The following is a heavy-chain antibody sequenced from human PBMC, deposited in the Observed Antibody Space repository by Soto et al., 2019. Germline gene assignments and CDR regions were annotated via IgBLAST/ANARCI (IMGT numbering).Heavy chain of an antibody. D-gene: IGHD4-17*01. CDR3: AKADGHPGLFDY. CDR2: IYYSGGT. CDR1: GGSISSGGYY. J-gene: IGHJ4*02. V-gene: IGHV4-31*03. Sequence: QVHLQESGPGLVNPSQTLSLTCTVSGGSISSGGYYWSWIRQHPGKGLEWIGYIYYSGGTYYNPSLKSRVTISVDTSKNQFSLKLSSVTAADTAVYYCAKADGHPGLFDYWGQGTLVTVSS.